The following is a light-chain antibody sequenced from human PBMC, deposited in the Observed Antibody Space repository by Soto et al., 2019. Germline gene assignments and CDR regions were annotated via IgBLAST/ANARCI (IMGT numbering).Light chain of an antibody. Sequence: QSAVTQPASVSGSPGQSITVSCTGTSSAVGGYNYVSWYQQQSGKAPKLMIHEVSNRPSGVSNRFSGSKSGNTASLTISGLQSEDEADYYCSSYTSSRAYVFGIGTKLTVL. CDR3: SSYTSSRAYV. CDR1: SSAVGGYNY. CDR2: EVS. V-gene: IGLV2-14*01. J-gene: IGLJ1*01.